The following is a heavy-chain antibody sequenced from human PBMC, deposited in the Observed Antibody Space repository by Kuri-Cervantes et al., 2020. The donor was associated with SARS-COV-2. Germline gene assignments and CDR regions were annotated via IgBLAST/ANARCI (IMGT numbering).Heavy chain of an antibody. Sequence: SVKVSCKASGGTFSSYSVNWVRQAPGQGLEWMGRIIPTFDTATYAQKFQGRVIFTADESSSTAYMEVNSLTSEDTAVYFCARSQGYCTTNSCSWNWFDPWGQGTQVTVSS. CDR2: IIPTFDTA. J-gene: IGHJ5*02. CDR3: ARSQGYCTTNSCSWNWFDP. CDR1: GGTFSSYS. D-gene: IGHD2-2*01. V-gene: IGHV1-69*13.